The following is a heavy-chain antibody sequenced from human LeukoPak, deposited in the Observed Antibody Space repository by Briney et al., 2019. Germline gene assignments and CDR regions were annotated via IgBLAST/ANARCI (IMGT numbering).Heavy chain of an antibody. CDR1: GASFSSSTYY. CDR2: IYYSGST. CDR3: ARGYSSSWSRILDY. V-gene: IGHV4-39*07. J-gene: IGHJ4*02. Sequence: KPSETLSLTCTVSGASFSSSTYYWGWIRQPPGKGLEWIGSIYYSGSTYYNPSLKSRVTISVDTSKNQFSLKLSSVTAADTAVHYCARGYSSSWSRILDYWGQGTLVTVSS. D-gene: IGHD6-13*01.